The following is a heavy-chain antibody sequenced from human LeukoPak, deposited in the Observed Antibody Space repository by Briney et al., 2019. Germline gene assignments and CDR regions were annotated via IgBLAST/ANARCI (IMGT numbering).Heavy chain of an antibody. CDR3: ARGLWSGYDLGY. Sequence: PSETLSLTCAVYGGSFSGYYWSWIRQPPGKGLEWIGEINHSGSTNHNPSLKSRVTISVDTSKNQFSLKLSSVTAADTAVYYCARGLWSGYDLGYWGQGTLVTVSS. CDR1: GGSFSGYY. J-gene: IGHJ4*02. D-gene: IGHD5-12*01. V-gene: IGHV4-34*01. CDR2: INHSGST.